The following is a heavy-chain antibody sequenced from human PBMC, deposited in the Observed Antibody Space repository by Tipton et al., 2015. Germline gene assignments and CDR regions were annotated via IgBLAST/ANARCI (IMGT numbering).Heavy chain of an antibody. D-gene: IGHD3-9*01. CDR1: GFTFSDYF. CDR2: IGGTGPTI. CDR3: ARGATVFES. Sequence: SLRLSCAASGFTFSDYFLSWIRQAPGKGLEWVSYIGGTGPTIYYADSVKGRFTISRDNTRNSLYLQMNSLRVEDTALYYCARGATVFESGGQGTLVSISS. J-gene: IGHJ1*01. V-gene: IGHV3-11*01.